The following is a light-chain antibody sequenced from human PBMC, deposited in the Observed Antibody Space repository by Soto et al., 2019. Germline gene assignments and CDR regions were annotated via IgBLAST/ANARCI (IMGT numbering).Light chain of an antibody. V-gene: IGKV3-15*01. Sequence: EIVMTQSPATLSVSPGERATLSCRASQSVSSNLGWYQQKPGQAPRLHIYGASTRATGIPARFRGSGSGTEFPLTISSLQSENFAVYYFPQYNNWPRTFGQGNKVEIK. CDR1: QSVSSN. J-gene: IGKJ1*01. CDR3: PQYNNWPRT. CDR2: GAS.